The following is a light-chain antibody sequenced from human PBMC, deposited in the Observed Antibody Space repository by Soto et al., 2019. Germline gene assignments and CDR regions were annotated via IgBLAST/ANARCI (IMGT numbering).Light chain of an antibody. CDR3: QHRSNWLFT. Sequence: EIVLTQSPATLSLSPGERATLSCRASQSVSSYLAWYQHKPGHAPRLLISDASNRATGIPARFSGSGSGTDFTLTISNLEPEDCAVYYCQHRSNWLFTFGPGTKVHIK. CDR2: DAS. J-gene: IGKJ3*01. CDR1: QSVSSY. V-gene: IGKV3-11*01.